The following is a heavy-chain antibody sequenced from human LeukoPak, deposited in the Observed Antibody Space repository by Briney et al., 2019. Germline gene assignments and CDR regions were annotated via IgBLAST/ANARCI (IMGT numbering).Heavy chain of an antibody. V-gene: IGHV4-39*07. J-gene: IGHJ5*02. CDR1: GGSISSSSYY. CDR3: ARQGGWYWGWFDP. D-gene: IGHD6-19*01. Sequence: SETLSLTCTVSGGSISSSSYYWGWIRQPPGKGLEGIGSIYYSGNTNYNPSLKSRVHISVDTSKHQFSLKLSSVTAADTAVYYCARQGGWYWGWFDPWGQGTLVTVSS. CDR2: IYYSGNT.